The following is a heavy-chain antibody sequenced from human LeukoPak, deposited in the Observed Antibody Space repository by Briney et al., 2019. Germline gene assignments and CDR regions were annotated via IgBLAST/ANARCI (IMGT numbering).Heavy chain of an antibody. CDR2: IYYSGRI. Sequence: KASETLSLTCTVSGGSITSSNYYWGWIRQPPGKGLEWIGSIYYSGRIYYNPSLNSRVTISVDTSKTQFSLRLSSVTAADTAVYYCARRGMITFGGVIADDYDYWGQGTLVTVSS. CDR3: ARRGMITFGGVIADDYDY. V-gene: IGHV4-39*01. CDR1: GGSITSSNYY. J-gene: IGHJ4*02. D-gene: IGHD3-16*02.